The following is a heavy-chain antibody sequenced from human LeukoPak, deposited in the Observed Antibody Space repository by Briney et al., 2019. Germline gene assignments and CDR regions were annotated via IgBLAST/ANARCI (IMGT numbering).Heavy chain of an antibody. CDR3: ARGKAAAGTGNYYYYMDV. J-gene: IGHJ6*03. Sequence: ASVKVSCKASGYTFTSYDINWVRQATGQGLEWMGWMNPNSGNTGYAQKFQGRVTMTRNTSISTAYMELSSLRSEDTAVYYCARGKAAAGTGNYYYYMDVWGKGTTVTVSS. D-gene: IGHD6-13*01. CDR1: GYTFTSYD. CDR2: MNPNSGNT. V-gene: IGHV1-8*01.